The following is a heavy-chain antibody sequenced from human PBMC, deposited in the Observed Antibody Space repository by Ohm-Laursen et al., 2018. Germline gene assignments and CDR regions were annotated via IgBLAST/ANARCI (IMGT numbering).Heavy chain of an antibody. J-gene: IGHJ4*02. D-gene: IGHD2-15*01. Sequence: SLRLSCAASVFTFSSYWMHWVRQAPGKGLVWVSRIKSDGSRTSYADSVKGRFTISRNNAKNTLYLQMNSLRAEDTAVYYCASLGYCSGGRCNNDYWGQGTLVTVSS. V-gene: IGHV3-74*01. CDR2: IKSDGSRT. CDR3: ASLGYCSGGRCNNDY. CDR1: VFTFSSYW.